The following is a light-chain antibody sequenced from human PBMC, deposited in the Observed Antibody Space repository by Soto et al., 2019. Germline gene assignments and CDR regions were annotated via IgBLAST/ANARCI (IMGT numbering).Light chain of an antibody. J-gene: IGKJ4*01. CDR1: LTVRNNY. V-gene: IGKV3D-20*02. CDR3: QQRNKWYPVT. Sequence: EFVFTQSPGTLSLSPEERATLSCRASLTVRNNYLAWYQQKPGQGPRVLAYDASSRATGIPDRFSGGGAGTDFTLTISRLEPEDFAVYYCQQRNKWYPVTFGGGTKVDIK. CDR2: DAS.